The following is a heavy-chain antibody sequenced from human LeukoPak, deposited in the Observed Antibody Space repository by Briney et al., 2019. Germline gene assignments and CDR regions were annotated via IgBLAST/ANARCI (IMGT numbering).Heavy chain of an antibody. Sequence: GASVKVSCKASGGTFNNYAISWVRQAPGKGLEWMGGFDPEDGETIYAQKFQGRVTMTEDTSTDTAYMELSSLRSEDTAVYYCATDLGSSWYLDAFDIWGQGTMVTVSS. V-gene: IGHV1-24*01. D-gene: IGHD6-13*01. J-gene: IGHJ3*02. CDR1: GGTFNNYA. CDR2: FDPEDGET. CDR3: ATDLGSSWYLDAFDI.